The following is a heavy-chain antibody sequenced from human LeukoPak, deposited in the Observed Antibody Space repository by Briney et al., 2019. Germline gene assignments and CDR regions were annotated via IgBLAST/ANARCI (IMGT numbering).Heavy chain of an antibody. J-gene: IGHJ3*02. Sequence: SETLSLTCSVSGDSISYFYWSWIRQAAGKGLEWIGRFSSSGTTDYNASLKSRVTISVDTSKNQFSLKLSSVTAADTAVYYCARGPVGGTTYNDGDAFDIWGQGTMVTVSS. CDR3: ARGPVGGTTYNDGDAFDI. CDR2: FSSSGTT. CDR1: GDSISYFY. D-gene: IGHD1-7*01. V-gene: IGHV4-4*07.